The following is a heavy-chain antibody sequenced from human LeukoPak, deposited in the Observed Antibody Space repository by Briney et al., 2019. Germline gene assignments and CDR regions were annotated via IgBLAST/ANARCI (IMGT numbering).Heavy chain of an antibody. J-gene: IGHJ4*02. V-gene: IGHV3-7*01. CDR1: GFTFSDYW. D-gene: IGHD2-21*02. CDR2: IDQGGGEK. Sequence: GGSLRLSCAASGFTFSDYWMNWVRQAPGEGLVWVANIDQGGGEKYYMDSVKGRFTISRDNAKNSLYLQINSLRAEDTAVYYCARGDWAPFDYWGQGSLLTVSS. CDR3: ARGDWAPFDY.